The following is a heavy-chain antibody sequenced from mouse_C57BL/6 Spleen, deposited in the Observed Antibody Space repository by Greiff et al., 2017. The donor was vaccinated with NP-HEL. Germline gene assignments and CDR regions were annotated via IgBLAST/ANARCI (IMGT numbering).Heavy chain of an antibody. V-gene: IGHV3-1*01. Sequence: EVKLVESGPGMVKPSQSLSLTCTVTGYSITSGYDWHWIRHFPGNKLEWMGYISYSGSTNYNPSLKSRISITHDTSKNHFFLKLNSVTTEDTATYYCARSDYDGAMDYWGQGTSVTVSS. J-gene: IGHJ4*01. CDR1: GYSITSGYD. D-gene: IGHD2-4*01. CDR3: ARSDYDGAMDY. CDR2: ISYSGST.